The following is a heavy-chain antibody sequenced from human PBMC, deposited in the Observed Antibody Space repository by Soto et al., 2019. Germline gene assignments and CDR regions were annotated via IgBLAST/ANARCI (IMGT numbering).Heavy chain of an antibody. CDR1: GGSISSSSYY. J-gene: IGHJ4*02. V-gene: IGHV4-39*01. CDR3: ARSTRGYSYVMAFDY. Sequence: SETLSLTCTVSGGSISSSSYYWGWIRQPPGKGLEWIGSIYYSGSTYYNPSLKSRVTISVDTSKNQFSLKLSSVTAADTAVYYCARSTRGYSYVMAFDYWGQGTLVTVSS. CDR2: IYYSGST. D-gene: IGHD5-18*01.